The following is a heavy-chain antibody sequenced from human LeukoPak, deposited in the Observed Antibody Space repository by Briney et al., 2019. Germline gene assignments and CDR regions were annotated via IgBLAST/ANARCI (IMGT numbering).Heavy chain of an antibody. J-gene: IGHJ4*02. V-gene: IGHV4-34*01. CDR3: ARAVSDYGSGSYPFDY. D-gene: IGHD3-10*01. CDR2: INHSGSP. CDR1: GGSFSGYY. Sequence: SQTLSLTCAVYGGSFSGYYWSWIRQTPGKGLEWIGEINHSGSPNYNPSLKSRVTISVDTSKNQFSLKLSSVTAADTAVYYCARAVSDYGSGSYPFDYWGQGTLVTVSS.